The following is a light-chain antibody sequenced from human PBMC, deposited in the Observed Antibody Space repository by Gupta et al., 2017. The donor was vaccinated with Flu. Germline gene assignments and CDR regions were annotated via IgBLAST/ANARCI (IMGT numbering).Light chain of an antibody. CDR1: QSVSNSY. CDR2: GES. CDR3: QQYGGSPLYT. Sequence: EIVLTQSPGTLSLSPGERATLSCRASQSVSNSYLVWYQQKPGQAPRLLIYGESRRDTGIPDRFSGSGAGTDLTLTISRREQEDFAVYYCQQYGGSPLYTFGQGTKLEIK. V-gene: IGKV3-20*01. J-gene: IGKJ2*01.